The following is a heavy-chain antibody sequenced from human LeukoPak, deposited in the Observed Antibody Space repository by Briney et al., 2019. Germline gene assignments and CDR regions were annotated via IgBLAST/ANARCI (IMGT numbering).Heavy chain of an antibody. CDR1: GFTFSSYA. CDR3: ARSSSGGSCYDY. J-gene: IGHJ4*02. D-gene: IGHD2-15*01. Sequence: GGSLRLSCAASGFTFSSYAMSWVRQAPGKGLEWVSAISGSGGSTYYADSVKGRFTISRDNSKNSLYLQMNSLRAEDTAVYYCARSSSGGSCYDYWGQGTLVTVSS. CDR2: ISGSGGST. V-gene: IGHV3-23*01.